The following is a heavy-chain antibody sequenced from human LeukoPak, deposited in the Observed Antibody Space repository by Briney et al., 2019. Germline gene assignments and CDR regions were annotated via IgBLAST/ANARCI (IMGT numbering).Heavy chain of an antibody. CDR1: GFTFSSYE. V-gene: IGHV3-48*03. CDR2: ISSSGSTI. J-gene: IGHJ3*02. Sequence: PGGSLRLSCAASGFTFSSYEMNWVRQAPGKGLEWVSYISSSGSTIYYADSVEGRFTISRDNAKNSLYLQMNSLRAEDTAVYYCARDFYDSSGAFDIWGQGTMVTVSS. CDR3: ARDFYDSSGAFDI. D-gene: IGHD6-25*01.